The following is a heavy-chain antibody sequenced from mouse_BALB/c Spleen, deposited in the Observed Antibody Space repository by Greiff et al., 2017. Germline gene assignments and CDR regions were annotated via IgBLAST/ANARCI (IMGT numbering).Heavy chain of an antibody. CDR2: IDPENGNT. V-gene: IGHV14-1*02. J-gene: IGHJ3*01. CDR3: ATYGNFSWFAY. Sequence: EVQLVESGAELVRPGALVKLSCKASGFNIKDYYMHWVKQRPEQGLEWIGWIDPENGNTIYDPKFQGKASITADTSSNTAYLQLSSLTSEDTAVYYCATYGNFSWFAYWGQGTLVTVSA. D-gene: IGHD2-1*01. CDR1: GFNIKDYY.